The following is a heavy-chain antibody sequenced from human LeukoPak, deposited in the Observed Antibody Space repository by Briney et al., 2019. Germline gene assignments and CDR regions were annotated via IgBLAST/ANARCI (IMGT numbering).Heavy chain of an antibody. CDR3: ARLIDN. V-gene: IGHV4-34*01. J-gene: IGHJ4*02. Sequence: SETLSLTCAVYGGSFGGYYWSWIRQPPGKGLEWIGEINHGGSTNYNPSLKSRVTISVDTSKNQFSLKLSSVTAADTAVYYCARLIDNWGQGTLVTVSS. CDR2: INHGGST. CDR1: GGSFGGYY.